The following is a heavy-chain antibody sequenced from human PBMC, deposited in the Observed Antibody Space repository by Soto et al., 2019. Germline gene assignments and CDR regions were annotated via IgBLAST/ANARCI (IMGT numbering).Heavy chain of an antibody. Sequence: GGSLRLSCAASGFTFSNAWMNWVRQAPGKGLEWVGRIKSKTDGGTKDYAAPVKGRFTISRDDSKNTLYLQMNSLKTEDTAVYYCTPTYQGDGEYFDYWGQGTLVTVSS. J-gene: IGHJ4*02. D-gene: IGHD4-17*01. CDR3: TPTYQGDGEYFDY. CDR2: IKSKTDGGTK. V-gene: IGHV3-15*07. CDR1: GFTFSNAW.